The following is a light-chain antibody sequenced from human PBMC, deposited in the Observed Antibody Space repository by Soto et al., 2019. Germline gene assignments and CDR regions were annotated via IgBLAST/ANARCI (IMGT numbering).Light chain of an antibody. CDR3: QQLYSYPLT. J-gene: IGKJ4*01. V-gene: IGKV1-9*01. CDR1: QGMTRY. CDR2: AAS. Sequence: IQVTQSPSSLSASVGDRVTITCRASQGMTRYLAWYQQKPGKAPKLLIYAASALQTGVSSRFSGSGYGTDFALTISNLQPEDFATYFCQQLYSYPLTFGGGTTVEF.